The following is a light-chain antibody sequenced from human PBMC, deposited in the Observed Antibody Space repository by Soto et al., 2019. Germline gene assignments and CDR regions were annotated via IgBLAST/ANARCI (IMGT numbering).Light chain of an antibody. CDR3: QEYSSSPIT. CDR2: GAS. CDR1: QSIGSSY. Sequence: EVVLTQSPGTLSLSPGERATLSCRASQSIGSSYLACYQQKPGQAPRLLIYGASSRATGIPDRFSGGGSGTDFSLTISRLDPEDFAVYYCQEYSSSPITFGQGTRLEIK. V-gene: IGKV3-20*01. J-gene: IGKJ5*01.